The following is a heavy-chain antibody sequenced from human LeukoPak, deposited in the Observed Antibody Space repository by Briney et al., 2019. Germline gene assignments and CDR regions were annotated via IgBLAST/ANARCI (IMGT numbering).Heavy chain of an antibody. Sequence: PGGSLRLSCAASGFTFSSYWMSWVRQAPGKGLEWVANIKQDGSEKYYVDSVKGRFTISRDNAKNSLYLQMNSLRAEDTAVYYCARVRGDTAYYYYYMDVWGKGTTVTISS. CDR2: IKQDGSEK. J-gene: IGHJ6*03. D-gene: IGHD5-18*01. CDR3: ARVRGDTAYYYYYMDV. V-gene: IGHV3-7*01. CDR1: GFTFSSYW.